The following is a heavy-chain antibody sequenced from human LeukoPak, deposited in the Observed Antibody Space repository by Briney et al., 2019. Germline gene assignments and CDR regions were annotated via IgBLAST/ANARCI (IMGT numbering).Heavy chain of an antibody. D-gene: IGHD3-16*01. CDR2: IYYSGSP. CDR1: GGSISSSSYY. Sequence: SETLSLTCTVSGGSISSSSYYWGWIRQPPGKGLEWIGSIYYSGSPYYNPPLESRVTISVDTSKNQFSLKLSYVTAADTAVYYCARDNSVEVSTMIIFDYWGQGTLVTVSS. J-gene: IGHJ4*02. V-gene: IGHV4-39*07. CDR3: ARDNSVEVSTMIIFDY.